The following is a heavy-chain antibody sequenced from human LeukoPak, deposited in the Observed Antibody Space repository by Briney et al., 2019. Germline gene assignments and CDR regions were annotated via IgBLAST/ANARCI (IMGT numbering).Heavy chain of an antibody. V-gene: IGHV3-30*02. CDR1: GFTFSSYG. CDR3: AKGIDYYGSGAMELGYMDV. CDR2: IRYDGSNK. D-gene: IGHD3-10*01. J-gene: IGHJ6*03. Sequence: GGSLRLSCAASGFTFSSYGMHWVRQAPGKGLEWVAFIRYDGSNKYYVESVKGRFTISRDNSKNTLYLQMNSLRAEDTAVYYCAKGIDYYGSGAMELGYMDVWGKGTTVTVSS.